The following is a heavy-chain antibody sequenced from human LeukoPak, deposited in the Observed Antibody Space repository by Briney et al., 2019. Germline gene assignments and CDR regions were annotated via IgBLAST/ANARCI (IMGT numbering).Heavy chain of an antibody. V-gene: IGHV4-39*07. Sequence: PSETLSFTCTVSCGSISSSSYYWGWIRQPPGKGLEWIGSIYYSGSNYYNTSLKSRVTISVDTSKSQFSLKLSSVTAAYTVVYYCARVGQWLPYDYWGKGTLVTVSS. D-gene: IGHD6-19*01. CDR1: CGSISSSSYY. CDR2: IYYSGSN. CDR3: ARVGQWLPYDY. J-gene: IGHJ4*02.